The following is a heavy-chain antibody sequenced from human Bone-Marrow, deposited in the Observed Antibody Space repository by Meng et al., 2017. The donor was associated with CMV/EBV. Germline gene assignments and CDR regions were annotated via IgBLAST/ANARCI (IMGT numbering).Heavy chain of an antibody. J-gene: IGHJ4*02. CDR1: GFTFSSYS. CDR3: AKDRRSGYLPDY. Sequence: GESLKISCAASGFTFSSYSMNWVRQAPGKGLEWVSSISSSSSYIYYADSVKGRFTISRDNSKNTLYLQMNSLRAEDTAVYYCAKDRRSGYLPDYWGQGTLVTVSS. D-gene: IGHD3-3*01. V-gene: IGHV3-21*01. CDR2: ISSSSSYI.